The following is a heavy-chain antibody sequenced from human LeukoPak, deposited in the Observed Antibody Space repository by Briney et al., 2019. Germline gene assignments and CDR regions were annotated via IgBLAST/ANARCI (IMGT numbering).Heavy chain of an antibody. J-gene: IGHJ4*02. CDR2: ITSNSGGT. V-gene: IGHV1-2*06. CDR1: GYSFSDHS. D-gene: IGHD3-10*01. Sequence: ASVKVSCKAPGYSFSDHSVHWVRQAPGHGLEWMGRITSNSGGTSYAQNFQGRVTMTRDTSISTAYMELSGLTSDDTAVYYCARGGSGSGYLYYFDYWGQGTLVSVSS. CDR3: ARGGSGSGYLYYFDY.